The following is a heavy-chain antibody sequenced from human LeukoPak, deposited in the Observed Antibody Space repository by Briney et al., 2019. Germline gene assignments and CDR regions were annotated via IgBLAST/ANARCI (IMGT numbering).Heavy chain of an antibody. CDR2: IRSKANSYAT. CDR3: TASGSDGHY. CDR1: GFTFSSYA. Sequence: GGSLRLSCAASGFTFSSYAMHWVRQASGKGLEWVGRIRSKANSYATAYAASVKGRFTISRDDSKNTAYLQMNSLKTEDTAVYYCTASGSDGHYWGQGTLVTVSS. J-gene: IGHJ4*02. V-gene: IGHV3-73*01. D-gene: IGHD1-26*01.